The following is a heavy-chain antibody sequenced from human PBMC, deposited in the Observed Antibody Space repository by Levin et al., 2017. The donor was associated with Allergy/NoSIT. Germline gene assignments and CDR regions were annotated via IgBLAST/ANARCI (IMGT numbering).Heavy chain of an antibody. Sequence: SETLSLTCKVSGGSISSGSYYWSWIRQPAAKGLEWIGRIYSSGSANYNPSLKSRVTISVDTSKNQFSLKLSAVTAADTAVYYCARAEVGSEHWGQGTLVTVSS. D-gene: IGHD3-10*01. CDR1: GGSISSGSYY. J-gene: IGHJ4*02. V-gene: IGHV4-61*02. CDR2: IYSSGSA. CDR3: ARAEVGSEH.